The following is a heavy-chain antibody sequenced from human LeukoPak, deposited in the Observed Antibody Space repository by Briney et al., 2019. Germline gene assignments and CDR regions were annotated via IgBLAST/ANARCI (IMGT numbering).Heavy chain of an antibody. CDR1: GGSISSSSYH. CDR3: ARDVPMVRGVMYYFDY. J-gene: IGHJ4*02. D-gene: IGHD3-10*01. CDR2: IYYSGST. Sequence: PSETLSLTCTVSGGSISSSSYHWGWIRQPPGKGLEWIGSIYYSGSTYYNPSLKSRVTISVDTSKNQFSLKLSSVTAADTAVYYCARDVPMVRGVMYYFDYWGQGTLVTVSS. V-gene: IGHV4-39*07.